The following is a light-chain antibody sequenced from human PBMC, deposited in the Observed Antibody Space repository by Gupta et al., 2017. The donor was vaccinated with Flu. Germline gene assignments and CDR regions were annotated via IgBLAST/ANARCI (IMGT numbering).Light chain of an antibody. Sequence: VPFRCRSHLNFLGGFTCYQQKPGKAPNLLIYKASSLESGVPSSFSGSGSGTEFTLTISSLQPDDFATYSCQQYNTYSHTFGRGPKVEI. CDR3: QQYNTYSHT. CDR2: KAS. CDR1: LNFLGG. V-gene: IGKV1-5*03. J-gene: IGKJ4*01.